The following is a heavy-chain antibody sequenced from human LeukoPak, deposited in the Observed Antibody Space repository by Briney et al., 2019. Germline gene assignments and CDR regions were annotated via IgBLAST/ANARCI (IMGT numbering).Heavy chain of an antibody. CDR3: TKVGGTYPAYYFDY. V-gene: IGHV3-43*02. J-gene: IGHJ4*02. Sequence: GGYLRLSCAASGFTFDDYAMHWVRPAPGKGLEWVSIISADGGSTYYADSVKGRFTISRDNSKNSMYLQMNSLRTEDSALYYCTKVGGTYPAYYFDYWGQGTLVTVSS. CDR1: GFTFDDYA. D-gene: IGHD1-26*01. CDR2: ISADGGST.